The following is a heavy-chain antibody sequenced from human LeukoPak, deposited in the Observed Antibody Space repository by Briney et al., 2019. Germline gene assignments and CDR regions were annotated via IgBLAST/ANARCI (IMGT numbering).Heavy chain of an antibody. V-gene: IGHV4-34*01. CDR1: GESLNSYY. D-gene: IGHD5-24*01. CDR3: ARGKMAAGEGDFDY. J-gene: IGHJ4*02. CDR2: IYESGTT. Sequence: SETLSLTCAVYGESLNSYYWSWVRQPPGEGLEWIGEIYESGTTEYNPSLKSRVTISMVPSKQQFSLSLSSVTAADTAVYYCARGKMAAGEGDFDYWGQGTLVTVSS.